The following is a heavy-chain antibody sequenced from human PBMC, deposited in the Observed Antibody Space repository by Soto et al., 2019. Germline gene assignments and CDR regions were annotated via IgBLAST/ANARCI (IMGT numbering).Heavy chain of an antibody. V-gene: IGHV4-31*01. Sequence: QVQLQESGPGLVKPSQTLSLTCTLSGASITSSGYYWSWIRLHPGEGLEWIGYNYYRGTTYYNPSLKSPVTISTDTSKKEFSLTLTSVTAADTAVYYCARATESHYFDYWGRGILVTVTS. J-gene: IGHJ4*02. CDR1: GASITSSGYY. CDR2: NYYRGTT. CDR3: ARATESHYFDY.